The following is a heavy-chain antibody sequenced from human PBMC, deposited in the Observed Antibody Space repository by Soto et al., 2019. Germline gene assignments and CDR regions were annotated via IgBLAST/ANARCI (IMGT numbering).Heavy chain of an antibody. CDR3: ARGADYDSSSWYWFGP. D-gene: IGHD6-13*01. J-gene: IGHJ5*02. CDR1: GGSVSSYY. V-gene: IGHV4-59*02. CDR2: IYYSGIT. Sequence: PSANPSLTCTVPGGSVSSYYWSWVRQPPGQGVEWIGYIYYSGITNYNPSLKSRVTISVDTSKNQFSLKLSSVTAADTAVYYCARGADYDSSSWYWFGPWGQGTLVTVSS.